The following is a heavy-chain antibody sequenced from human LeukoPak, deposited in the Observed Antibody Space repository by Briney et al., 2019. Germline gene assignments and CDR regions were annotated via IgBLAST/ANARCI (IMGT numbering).Heavy chain of an antibody. D-gene: IGHD2-2*01. V-gene: IGHV3-30*02. J-gene: IGHJ4*02. Sequence: AGGSLRLSCAASAFTFSTYGMHWVRQAPGKGLEWVTFIRYDGSYKYYADSVKGRFTISRDNSKNTLSLQMNSLRPEDTAVYYCTKAQDCSGISCYNRGVSWYWGQGTQVTVSS. CDR1: AFTFSTYG. CDR3: TKAQDCSGISCYNRGVSWY. CDR2: IRYDGSYK.